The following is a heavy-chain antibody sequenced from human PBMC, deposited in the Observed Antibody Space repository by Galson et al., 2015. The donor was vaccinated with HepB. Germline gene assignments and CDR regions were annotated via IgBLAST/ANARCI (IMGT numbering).Heavy chain of an antibody. J-gene: IGHJ3*02. Sequence: SLRLSCAASGFTFSSYGMHWVRQAPGKGLEWVAVIWYDGSNKYYADSVKGRFTISRDNSKNTLYLQMNSLRAEDTAVYYCARGPEGATSPLDDAFDIWGQGTMVTVSS. CDR3: ARGPEGATSPLDDAFDI. D-gene: IGHD5-12*01. CDR2: IWYDGSNK. V-gene: IGHV3-33*01. CDR1: GFTFSSYG.